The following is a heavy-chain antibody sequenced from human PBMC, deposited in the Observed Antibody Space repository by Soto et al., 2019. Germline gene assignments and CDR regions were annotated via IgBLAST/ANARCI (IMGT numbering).Heavy chain of an antibody. V-gene: IGHV4-61*01. J-gene: IGHJ4*02. CDR2: IYYSGST. CDR3: EREGYYDSSGYYYVL. Sequence: MSVTCPVSGGSVCSGRYDWTLIRKPPGKGLEWSGYIYYSGSTNYNPSLKSRVTISVDTSKNQFSLKLSSVTAADTAAYYCEREGYYDSSGYYYVLWGQGTLVTVYS. CDR1: GGSVCSGRYD. D-gene: IGHD3-22*01.